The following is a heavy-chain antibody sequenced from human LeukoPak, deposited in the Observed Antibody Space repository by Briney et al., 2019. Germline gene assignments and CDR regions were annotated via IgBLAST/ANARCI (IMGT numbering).Heavy chain of an antibody. D-gene: IGHD3-9*01. V-gene: IGHV1-46*01. CDR2: INPSGGST. CDR1: GYTFTSYC. J-gene: IGHJ4*02. Sequence: ASVKVSCKASGYTFTSYCMHWVRQAPGQGLEWMGIINPSGGSTSYAQKFQGRVTMTRDTSTSTVYMELSSLRSEDTAVYYCARAAHVLRYFDWSLWRNYYFDYWGQGTLVTVSS. CDR3: ARAAHVLRYFDWSLWRNYYFDY.